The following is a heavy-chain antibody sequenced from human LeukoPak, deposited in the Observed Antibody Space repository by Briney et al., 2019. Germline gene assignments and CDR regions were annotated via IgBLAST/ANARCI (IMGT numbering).Heavy chain of an antibody. CDR2: ISWNSGSI. J-gene: IGHJ5*02. D-gene: IGHD3-10*01. CDR1: GFTFDDYA. CDR3: AKDGGYYYGSGSYFSP. V-gene: IGHV3-9*01. Sequence: GGSLRLSCAASGFTFDDYAMHWVRQAPGKGLEWVSGISWNSGSIGYADSVKGRFTISRDNAKNSLYLQMNSLRAEDAALYYCAKDGGYYYGSGSYFSPWGQGTLVTVSS.